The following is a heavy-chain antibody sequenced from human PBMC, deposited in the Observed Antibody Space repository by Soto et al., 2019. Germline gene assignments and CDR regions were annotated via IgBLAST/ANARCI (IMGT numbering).Heavy chain of an antibody. J-gene: IGHJ4*02. D-gene: IGHD2-15*01. V-gene: IGHV5-51*01. Sequence: GASLKISCKASGYIFIDYWIGWVRQMPGKGLEWMGIVYPRDSDTRYSPSFQGQVTISADRSTGTAFLQWRSLKASDTALYYCARPPLPGYSIHFNSWGQGTLVTVSS. CDR1: GYIFIDYW. CDR2: VYPRDSDT. CDR3: ARPPLPGYSIHFNS.